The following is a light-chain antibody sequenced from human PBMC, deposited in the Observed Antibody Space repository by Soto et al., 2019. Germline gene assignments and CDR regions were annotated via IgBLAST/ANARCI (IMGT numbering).Light chain of an antibody. CDR1: SSNIGAGYD. CDR2: GNS. V-gene: IGLV1-40*01. J-gene: IGLJ2*01. CDR3: QSYDSSLSGVV. Sequence: QSVLTQPPSVSGGPGQRVTISCTGSSSNIGAGYDVHWYQQLPGTAPKVLIYGNSNRPSGVPDRFSGSKSGTSASLAITGLQAEDEAGYYCQSYDSSLSGVVFGGGTKLTVL.